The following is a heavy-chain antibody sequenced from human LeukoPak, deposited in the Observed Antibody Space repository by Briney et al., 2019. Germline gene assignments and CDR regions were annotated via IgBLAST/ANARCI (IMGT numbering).Heavy chain of an antibody. CDR3: ARYSSGWSIDY. Sequence: GGSLRLSCAASGFTFSNYRMNWVRQVPGKGLELVSHISSVSSSIYYADSVKGRFTMSRDNAKNSLYLQMNSLRAEDTAVYHCARYSSGWSIDYWGQGSLVTVSS. V-gene: IGHV3-48*01. D-gene: IGHD6-19*01. CDR1: GFTFSNYR. CDR2: ISSVSSSI. J-gene: IGHJ4*02.